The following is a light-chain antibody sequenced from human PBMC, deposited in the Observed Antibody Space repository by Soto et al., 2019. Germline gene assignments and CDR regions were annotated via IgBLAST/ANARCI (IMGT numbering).Light chain of an antibody. J-gene: IGLJ1*01. V-gene: IGLV1-40*01. CDR1: SSNIGPGFD. CDR3: QSYDSSLTGSV. Sequence: QSVLTQPPSVSGAPGQTVAISCTGTSSNIGPGFDVHWYQQVPGTAPKLVLYGNTIRPSGVPDRFSGSRSGSSASLVITGLRAEDKADYYCQSYDSSLTGSVFGTGTKLTVL. CDR2: GNT.